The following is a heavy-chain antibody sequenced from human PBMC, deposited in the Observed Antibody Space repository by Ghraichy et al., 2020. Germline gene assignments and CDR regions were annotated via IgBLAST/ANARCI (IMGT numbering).Heavy chain of an antibody. J-gene: IGHJ4*02. D-gene: IGHD6-19*01. CDR1: GFTFSSYW. Sequence: GGSLRLSCAASGFTFSSYWMSWVRQAPGKGLEWVANIKQDGSEKYYVDSVKGRFTISRDNAKNSLYLQMNSLRAEDTAVYYCARDTSGTYSSGWGFDYWGQGTLVTVSS. CDR2: IKQDGSEK. CDR3: ARDTSGTYSSGWGFDY. V-gene: IGHV3-7*03.